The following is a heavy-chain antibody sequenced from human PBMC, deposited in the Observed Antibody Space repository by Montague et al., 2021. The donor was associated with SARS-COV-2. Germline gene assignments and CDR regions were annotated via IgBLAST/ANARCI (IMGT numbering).Heavy chain of an antibody. V-gene: IGHV4-59*01. D-gene: IGHD3-22*01. J-gene: IGHJ6*02. CDR1: GGSISNYY. CDR2: IYYSGST. CDR3: ARGGGYYNYGLDV. Sequence: SETLSLTCTVSGGSISNYYWSWIRQPPGRGLEWIGYIYYSGSTNYNPSLKSRVTISLDTSKNQFSLKVTSVTAADTAVYYCARGGGYYNYGLDVWGPGITVTVSS.